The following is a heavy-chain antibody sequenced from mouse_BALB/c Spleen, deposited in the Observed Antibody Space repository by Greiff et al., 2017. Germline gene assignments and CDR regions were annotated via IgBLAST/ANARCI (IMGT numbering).Heavy chain of an antibody. J-gene: IGHJ3*01. CDR1: GFTFTDYY. CDR2: IRNKANGYKT. Sequence: EVKLMESGGGLVQPGGSLRLSCETSGFTFTDYYMSWVRQPPGKALEWLGFIRNKANGYKTEYSASVKGRFTISRDNSQSILYLQMNTLRAEDSATYYCAREGDYDGFAYWGQGTLVTVSA. D-gene: IGHD2-4*01. CDR3: AREGDYDGFAY. V-gene: IGHV7-3*02.